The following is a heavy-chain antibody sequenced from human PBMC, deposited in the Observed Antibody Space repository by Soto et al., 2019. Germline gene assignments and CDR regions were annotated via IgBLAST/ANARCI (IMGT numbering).Heavy chain of an antibody. CDR1: GFTFDDYA. D-gene: IGHD3-22*01. V-gene: IGHV3-9*01. CDR3: AKSPYSSGYYALDY. Sequence: GGSLRLSCAASGFTFDDYAMHWVRQAPGKGLEWVSGISWNSGSIGYADSVKGRFTISRDNAKNSLYLQMNSLRAEDTALYYCAKSPYSSGYYALDYWGQGTMVTVYS. CDR2: ISWNSGSI. J-gene: IGHJ4*02.